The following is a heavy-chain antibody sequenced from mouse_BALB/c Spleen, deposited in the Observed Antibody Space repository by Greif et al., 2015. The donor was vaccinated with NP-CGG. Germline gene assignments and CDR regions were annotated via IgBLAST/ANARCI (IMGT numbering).Heavy chain of an antibody. CDR3: ARKDSRCYAMDF. D-gene: IGHD6-1*01. V-gene: IGHV1-69*02. CDR2: IDPSDSYT. Sequence: QVQLQQSGAELVKPGASGKLSCKASGYTFTSYWMHWVKQRPGQGLEWIGEIDPSDSYTNYNQKFKGKATLTGDKSTSSAYMQLSSPTSEDSAVYDCARKDSRCYAMDFWGQGTSVTVSS. J-gene: IGHJ4*01. CDR1: GYTFTSYW.